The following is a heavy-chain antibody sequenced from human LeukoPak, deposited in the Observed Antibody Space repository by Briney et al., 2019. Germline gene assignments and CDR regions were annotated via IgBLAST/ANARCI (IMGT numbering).Heavy chain of an antibody. V-gene: IGHV3-30*18. Sequence: GRSLRLSCAASGFTFSSYGMHWVRQAPGKGLEWVAVISYDGSNKYYADSVKGRFTISRDNSKNTLYLQMNSLRAEDTAVYYCAKSSYYYDSSGYSDYWGQGTLVTVSS. CDR1: GFTFSSYG. J-gene: IGHJ4*02. CDR3: AKSSYYYDSSGYSDY. D-gene: IGHD3-22*01. CDR2: ISYDGSNK.